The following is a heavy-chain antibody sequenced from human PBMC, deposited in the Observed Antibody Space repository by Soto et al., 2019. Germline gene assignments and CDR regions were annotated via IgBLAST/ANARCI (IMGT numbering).Heavy chain of an antibody. CDR3: ARGTTGTSYFFDY. D-gene: IGHD2-8*02. V-gene: IGHV4-59*01. Sequence: PSETLSLTCTVSGGSISNYYWSWIRQPPGKGLEWIGYIYFSGGTNYNPSLKSRVTTSIDTSKNQFSLKLTSVTAEDTAVYYCARGTTGTSYFFDYWGQGTLVTVSS. CDR2: IYFSGGT. CDR1: GGSISNYY. J-gene: IGHJ4*02.